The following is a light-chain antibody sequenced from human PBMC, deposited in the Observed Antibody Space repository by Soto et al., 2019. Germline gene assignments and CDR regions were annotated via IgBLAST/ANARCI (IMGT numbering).Light chain of an antibody. V-gene: IGKV1-27*01. Sequence: QMTQSPSSLSASVGDTVTITCRPSQDITIDVAWYQQKPGKPPSLLISDASTLHSGVPSRFSGSGYATDFTLTISNLQPEDVATYYCHKYNSFPPTFGGGTKVDVK. J-gene: IGKJ4*01. CDR1: QDITID. CDR2: DAS. CDR3: HKYNSFPPT.